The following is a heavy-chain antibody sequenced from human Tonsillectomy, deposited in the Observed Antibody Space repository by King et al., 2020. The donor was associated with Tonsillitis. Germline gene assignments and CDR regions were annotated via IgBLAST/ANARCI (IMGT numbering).Heavy chain of an antibody. J-gene: IGHJ6*02. D-gene: IGHD3-9*01. CDR3: ARGFVLRYSVGTDGMDV. CDR2: INHSGST. CDR1: GGSFSGYY. Sequence: VQLQQWGAGLLKPSETLSLTCAVYGGSFSGYYWSWIRQPPGKGLEWIGEINHSGSTNYNPSLKSRVTISVDTSKNQFSLKLSSVTAADTAVYYCARGFVLRYSVGTDGMDVWGQGTTVTVSS. V-gene: IGHV4-34*01.